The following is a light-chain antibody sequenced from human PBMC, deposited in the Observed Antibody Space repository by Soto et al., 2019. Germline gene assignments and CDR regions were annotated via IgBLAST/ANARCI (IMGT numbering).Light chain of an antibody. CDR3: HVWDSSSDHRGVV. V-gene: IGLV3-21*04. Sequence: VLTQPPSVSVTPGKTARLTCGGNNIGDKSVHWYQQKPGQAPVLVIYYDIDRPSGIPERFSGSNSGNTATLTINSVEAGDEADYYCHVWDSSSDHRGVVFGGGTKLTVL. CDR1: NIGDKS. CDR2: YDI. J-gene: IGLJ2*01.